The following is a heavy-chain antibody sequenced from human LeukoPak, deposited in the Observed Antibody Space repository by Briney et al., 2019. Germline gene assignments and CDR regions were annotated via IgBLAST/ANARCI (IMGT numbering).Heavy chain of an antibody. V-gene: IGHV3-23*01. D-gene: IGHD2/OR15-2a*01. CDR3: AKFPRGFVILIIGEYYYYMDV. CDR2: IRGSGTTT. Sequence: GGSLRLSCAASGFTFSKYWMSWVGQAPGRGLEWVSTIRGSGTTTYYADSVMCPFTILRNTSENTLSLQMNSLRADDTALYYCAKFPRGFVILIIGEYYYYMDVWGKGTTVTVSS. J-gene: IGHJ6*03. CDR1: GFTFSKYW.